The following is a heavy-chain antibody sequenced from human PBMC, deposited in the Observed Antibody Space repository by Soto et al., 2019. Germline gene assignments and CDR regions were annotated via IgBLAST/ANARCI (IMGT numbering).Heavy chain of an antibody. V-gene: IGHV3-7*03. Sequence: PGGFLGLSFATSVFTFSSYWMNVVRQAPGKGLEWVANIKQDGSEKYYVDSVKGQFTISRDNAKNSLYLQMNSLRAEDTAVYYCARPWLIAADGTGYFQHWGQGTMVTGSS. CDR1: VFTFSSYW. D-gene: IGHD6-13*01. CDR3: ARPWLIAADGTGYFQH. CDR2: IKQDGSEK. J-gene: IGHJ1*01.